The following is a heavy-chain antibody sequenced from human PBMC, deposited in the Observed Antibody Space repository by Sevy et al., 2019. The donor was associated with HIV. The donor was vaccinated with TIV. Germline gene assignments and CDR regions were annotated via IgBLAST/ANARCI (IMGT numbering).Heavy chain of an antibody. V-gene: IGHV4-31*03. Sequence: SETLSLTCTVSGGSISSGGYYWSWIRQHPGKGLEWIGYIYYSGSTYYNPSLKSRVTISVDTSKNQFSLKLSSVTAADTAVYYCARVGDRIGAAGTRYYFDYWGQGTLVTVSS. J-gene: IGHJ4*02. CDR3: ARVGDRIGAAGTRYYFDY. CDR1: GGSISSGGYY. CDR2: IYYSGST. D-gene: IGHD6-13*01.